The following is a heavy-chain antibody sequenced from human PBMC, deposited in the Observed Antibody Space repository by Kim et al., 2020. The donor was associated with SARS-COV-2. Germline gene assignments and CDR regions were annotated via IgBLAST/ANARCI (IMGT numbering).Heavy chain of an antibody. D-gene: IGHD3-10*01. V-gene: IGHV3-21*01. CDR2: ISSSSSYI. J-gene: IGHJ6*02. CDR3: AMRRALTGGSSAWGMDV. Sequence: GGSLRLSCAASGFTFSSYSMNWVRQAPGKGLEWVSSISSSSSYIYYADSVKGRFTISRDNAKNSLYLQMNSLRAEDTAVYYCAMRRALTGGSSAWGMDVWDQGTTITVSS. CDR1: GFTFSSYS.